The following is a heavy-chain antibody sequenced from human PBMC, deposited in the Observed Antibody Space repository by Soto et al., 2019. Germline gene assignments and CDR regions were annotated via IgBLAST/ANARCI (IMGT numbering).Heavy chain of an antibody. CDR2: ISYDGSNK. V-gene: IGHV3-30-3*01. J-gene: IGHJ4*02. CDR3: ARGGTITFGGVIVITVDY. CDR1: GFTFSSYA. D-gene: IGHD3-16*02. Sequence: QVQLVESGGGVVQPGRSLRLSCAASGFTFSSYAMHWVRQAPGKGLEWVAVISYDGSNKYYADSVKGRFTISRDNSKNTLYLQMNSLRAEDTAVYYCARGGTITFGGVIVITVDYWGQGTLVTVSS.